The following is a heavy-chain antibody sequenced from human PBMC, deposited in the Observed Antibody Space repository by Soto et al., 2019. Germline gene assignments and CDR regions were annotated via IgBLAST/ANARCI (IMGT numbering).Heavy chain of an antibody. CDR2: ITRDGYNK. J-gene: IGHJ4*02. V-gene: IGHV3-30*04. CDR3: TKSSGGSSSVGMDY. Sequence: QVQLVESGGGVVQPGRSLRLSCAVSGFIFKNYALNWVRQSPGKGLEWVGSITRDGYNKYYADSVKGRFTISRDNSKNTLSLQMTALRVEDSSVYYCTKSSGGSSSVGMDYWGPGTLVTVSS. CDR1: GFIFKNYA. D-gene: IGHD6-6*01.